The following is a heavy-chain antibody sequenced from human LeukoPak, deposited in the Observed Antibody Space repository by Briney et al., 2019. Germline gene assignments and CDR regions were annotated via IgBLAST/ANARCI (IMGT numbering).Heavy chain of an antibody. Sequence: PGGSLRLSCAASGFTFSSYSMNWVRQAPGKGLEWVSSISSSSSYIYYADSVKGRFTISRDNAKNSLYLQMNSLRAEDTAVYYCARVVYYYDSSGYSNWFDPWGQGTLVTVSS. CDR3: ARVVYYYDSSGYSNWFDP. CDR2: ISSSSSYI. D-gene: IGHD3-22*01. V-gene: IGHV3-21*01. J-gene: IGHJ5*02. CDR1: GFTFSSYS.